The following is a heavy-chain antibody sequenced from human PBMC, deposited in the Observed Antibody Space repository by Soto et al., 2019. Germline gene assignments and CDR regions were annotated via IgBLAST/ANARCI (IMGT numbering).Heavy chain of an antibody. CDR1: GGTISSWY. CDR3: ARRYGSAIDY. CDR2: IYYSGST. D-gene: IGHD1-26*01. V-gene: IGHV4-59*08. Sequence: NPSETLXLTCTVSGGTISSWYWSWIRQPPGKGLEWIGYIYYSGSTNCNPSLKSRVTISVDTSKNQFSLKLSSVTAADTAVYYCARRYGSAIDYWGQGTLVTVSS. J-gene: IGHJ4*02.